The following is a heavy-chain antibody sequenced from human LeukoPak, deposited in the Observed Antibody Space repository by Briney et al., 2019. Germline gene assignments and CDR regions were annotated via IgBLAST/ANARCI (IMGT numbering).Heavy chain of an antibody. J-gene: IGHJ4*02. CDR2: ISSSSSTV. CDR1: GFTFITYG. D-gene: IGHD4-17*01. Sequence: PGGSLRLSCAASGFTFITYGMNWVRQAPGKGLEWVSYISSSSSTVHYADSVKGRFTISRDNAKNSLYLQMNSLRVEDTAVYYCARDRGDYGLHHPIDYWGQGTLVTVSS. CDR3: ARDRGDYGLHHPIDY. V-gene: IGHV3-48*01.